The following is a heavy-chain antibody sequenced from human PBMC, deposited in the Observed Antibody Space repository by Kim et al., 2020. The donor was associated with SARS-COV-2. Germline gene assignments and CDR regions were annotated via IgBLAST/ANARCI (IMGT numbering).Heavy chain of an antibody. D-gene: IGHD3-10*01. CDR3: ARDQCSRLWGVTYSDYGMDD. CDR2: ISYDGSNK. J-gene: IGHJ6*02. CDR1: GFTFSSCA. Sequence: GGSLRLSCAASGFTFSSCAMHWVRQAPGKGLEWVAVISYDGSNKNYADSVKGRFTISRDNAKNTLYLQMNSLRGEDTALYYCARDQCSRLWGVTYSDYGMDDWGQGTTVTVSS. V-gene: IGHV3-30-3*01.